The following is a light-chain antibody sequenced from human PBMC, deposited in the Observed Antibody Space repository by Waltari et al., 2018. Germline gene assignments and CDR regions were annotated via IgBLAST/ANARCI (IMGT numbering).Light chain of an antibody. CDR1: SSNIGSNY. J-gene: IGLJ1*01. V-gene: IGLV1-47*01. CDR2: RNN. Sequence: QSVLTQPPSASGTPGQRVTISCSGRSSNIGSNYVYWYQQHPGTAPKHPIYRNNQRPSGVPDRFSGSKSGTSASLAISGLRSEDEADYYCAAWDDSLSGYVFGTGTKVTVL. CDR3: AAWDDSLSGYV.